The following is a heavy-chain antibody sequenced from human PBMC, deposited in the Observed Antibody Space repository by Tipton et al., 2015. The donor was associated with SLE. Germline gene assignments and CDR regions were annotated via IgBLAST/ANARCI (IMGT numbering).Heavy chain of an antibody. V-gene: IGHV4-59*01. D-gene: IGHD2-15*01. CDR3: AGAWQGYCSGGTCYVLDY. CDR1: GGSISSYY. CDR2: IYTSGST. J-gene: IGHJ4*02. Sequence: TLSLTCTVSGGSISSYYWSWIRQPPGKGLEWIGYIYTSGSTNDNPSLKSRVTISIDMSRNQFSLKLRSVTAADTAVYYCAGAWQGYCSGGTCYVLDYWGQGTLVTVSS.